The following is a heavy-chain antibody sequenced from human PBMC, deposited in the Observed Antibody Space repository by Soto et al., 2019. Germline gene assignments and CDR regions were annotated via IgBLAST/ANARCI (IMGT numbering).Heavy chain of an antibody. J-gene: IGHJ6*02. V-gene: IGHV4-30-2*01. Sequence: PSETLSLTCAVSGGSISSGGYSWSWIRQPPGKGLEWIGYIYHSGSTYYNPSLKSRVTISVDRSKNQFSLKLSSVTAADTAVYYCARARRGYSYGESYYGMDVWGQGTTVTVSS. D-gene: IGHD5-18*01. CDR3: ARARRGYSYGESYYGMDV. CDR1: GGSISSGGYS. CDR2: IYHSGST.